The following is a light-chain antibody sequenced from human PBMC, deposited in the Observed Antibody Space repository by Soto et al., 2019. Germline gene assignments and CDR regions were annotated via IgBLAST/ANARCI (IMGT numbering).Light chain of an antibody. J-gene: IGKJ1*01. CDR3: QQYNNWWT. CDR1: QSISSS. V-gene: IGKV3-15*01. Sequence: EIVLTQSPGTQSLSPGEGATLSCRASQSISSSLAWYQQKPGQAPRLLIYGASTRATGIPARFSGSGSGTEFTLTINSLQSEDFAVYYCQQYNNWWTFGQGTKVDIK. CDR2: GAS.